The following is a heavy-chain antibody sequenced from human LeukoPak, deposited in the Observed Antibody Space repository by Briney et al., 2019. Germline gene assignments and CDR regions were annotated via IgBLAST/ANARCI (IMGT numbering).Heavy chain of an antibody. V-gene: IGHV4-4*07. CDR1: GVSITNYY. J-gene: IGHJ4*02. Sequence: SETLSLTCTVSGVSITNYYWAWVRQPAGKGLEWIGRMYISGSTNYNPSLKSRVSISIDKTKNQFSLKLTSVTAADTAVYYCARDYLVGAPLDSWGQGTLVTVSS. D-gene: IGHD1-26*01. CDR2: MYISGST. CDR3: ARDYLVGAPLDS.